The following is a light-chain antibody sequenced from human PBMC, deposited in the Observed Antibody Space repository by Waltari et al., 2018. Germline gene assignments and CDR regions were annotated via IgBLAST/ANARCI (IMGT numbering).Light chain of an antibody. Sequence: QSVLTQPPSVSAAPGQKVTISCSGSSSNMGNHYVSWYQQLPGTAPKLLIYDNNKRPSGIPDRFSGSKSGTSATLGITGLQTGDEADYYCGTWDSSLSAVFGGGTKLTVL. J-gene: IGLJ3*02. CDR2: DNN. CDR3: GTWDSSLSAV. V-gene: IGLV1-51*01. CDR1: SSNMGNHY.